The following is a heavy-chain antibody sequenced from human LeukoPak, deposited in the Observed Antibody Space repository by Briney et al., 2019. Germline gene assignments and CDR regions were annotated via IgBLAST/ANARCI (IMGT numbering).Heavy chain of an antibody. V-gene: IGHV3-74*01. D-gene: IGHD2-21*02. CDR2: IKTDGSIT. J-gene: IGHJ4*02. CDR1: GFTFSSNW. Sequence: PGGSLRLSCAASGFTFSSNWMCWVRQDPGKGLAWVSCIKTDGSITAYAGSVKGRFTISRDNAKNTLYLQMNSLGADDTAVYYCARDGDAPMTDFDYWGQGTLVTVSS. CDR3: ARDGDAPMTDFDY.